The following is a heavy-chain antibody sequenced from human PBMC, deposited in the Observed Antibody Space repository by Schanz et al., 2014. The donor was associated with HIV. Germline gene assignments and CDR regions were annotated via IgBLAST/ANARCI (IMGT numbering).Heavy chain of an antibody. CDR1: GHIFTGYL. Sequence: QVQLVQSGAEVKEPGASVKVSCKPYGHIFTGYLMHWVRQAPGQGLEWMGWINPNSGATDSAQKFQGRVTMTRDTSTSTVYMELSSLRSEDTAVYYCARGRRDVSMIILYWFDPWGQGTLVTVSS. D-gene: IGHD3-22*01. V-gene: IGHV1-2*02. J-gene: IGHJ5*02. CDR3: ARGRRDVSMIILYWFDP. CDR2: INPNSGAT.